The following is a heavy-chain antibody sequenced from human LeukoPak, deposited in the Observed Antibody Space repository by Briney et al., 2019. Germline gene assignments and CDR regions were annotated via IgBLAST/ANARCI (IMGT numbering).Heavy chain of an antibody. CDR3: ARGSWRSITGDPRYFDY. J-gene: IGHJ4*02. Sequence: PSETLSLTCAVYGGSFSGYYWSWIRQPPGRGWGGIGEINHSGSTNYNPSLKSRVTISVDTSKNQFSLKLSSVTAADTAVYYCARGSWRSITGDPRYFDYWGQGTLVTVSS. D-gene: IGHD1-20*01. CDR2: INHSGST. V-gene: IGHV4-34*01. CDR1: GGSFSGYY.